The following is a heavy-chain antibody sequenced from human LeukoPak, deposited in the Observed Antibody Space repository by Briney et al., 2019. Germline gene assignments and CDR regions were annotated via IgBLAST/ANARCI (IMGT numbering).Heavy chain of an antibody. CDR2: IRYDGSNK. J-gene: IGHJ4*02. CDR1: GFTFSSYG. Sequence: GGSLRLSCAASGFTFSSYGMHWVRQAPGKGLEWVAFIRYDGSNKYYADSVKGRFTISRDNSKNTLYLQMNSLSAEDTAVYYCAKDSVDRYSSYNLGYWGQGTLVTVSS. CDR3: AKDSVDRYSSYNLGY. V-gene: IGHV3-30*02. D-gene: IGHD6-13*01.